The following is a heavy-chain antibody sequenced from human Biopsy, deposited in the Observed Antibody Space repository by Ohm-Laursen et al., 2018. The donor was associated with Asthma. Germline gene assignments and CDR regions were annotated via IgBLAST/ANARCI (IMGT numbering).Heavy chain of an antibody. CDR2: IRSSSSTI. D-gene: IGHD2-2*01. J-gene: IGHJ6*02. CDR1: GFTFSSYS. Sequence: SLRLSCAASGFTFSSYSMNWVRQAPGKGLEWVSYIRSSSSTIYYADSVKGRFTISRDNSKNTLYLQMSSLRVEDTAVYYCARGGYCTSPTCPWGRYATDVWGQGTTVTVSS. CDR3: ARGGYCTSPTCPWGRYATDV. V-gene: IGHV3-48*01.